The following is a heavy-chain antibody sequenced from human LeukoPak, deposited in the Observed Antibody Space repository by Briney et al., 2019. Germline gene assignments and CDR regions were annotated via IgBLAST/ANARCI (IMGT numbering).Heavy chain of an antibody. CDR1: GLTFSSYE. CDR2: ISSSGSTI. Sequence: GGSLRLSCAASGLTFSSYEMNWVRQAPGKGLEWVSYISSSGSTIYYADSVKGRFTISRDNAKNSLYLQMNSLRAEDTAVYYCAREGGSYYFDYWGQGTLVTVSS. V-gene: IGHV3-48*03. CDR3: AREGGSYYFDY. D-gene: IGHD1-26*01. J-gene: IGHJ4*02.